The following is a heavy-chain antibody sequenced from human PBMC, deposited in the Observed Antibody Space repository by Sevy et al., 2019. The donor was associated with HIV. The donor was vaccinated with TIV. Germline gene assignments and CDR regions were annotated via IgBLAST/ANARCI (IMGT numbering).Heavy chain of an antibody. CDR2: IYSGGYT. J-gene: IGHJ6*02. CDR3: ARDLRVATASGGMDV. Sequence: GGSLRLSCVAYGFTVSSNFMTWVRQAPGKGLEWVSIIYSGGYTYYADPVKGRFTISRDNSKNTLYLQMNNLRAEDTAVYYCARDLRVATASGGMDVWGQGTTVTVSS. V-gene: IGHV3-53*01. D-gene: IGHD6-13*01. CDR1: GFTVSSNF.